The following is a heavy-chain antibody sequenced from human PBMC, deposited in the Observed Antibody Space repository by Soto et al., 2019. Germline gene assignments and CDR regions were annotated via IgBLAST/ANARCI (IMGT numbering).Heavy chain of an antibody. CDR3: AHRLSWSMAEYYFDY. Sequence: QITLKESGPTLVKPTQTLTLTCTFSGFSLSTSGVGVGWIRQPPGKALEWLALIYWDDDKRYSPSLKSRLTIPKDTSKNQVVLTMTNMDPVDTATYYCAHRLSWSMAEYYFDYWGQGTLVTVSS. CDR1: GFSLSTSGVG. J-gene: IGHJ4*02. V-gene: IGHV2-5*02. CDR2: IYWDDDK. D-gene: IGHD3-10*01.